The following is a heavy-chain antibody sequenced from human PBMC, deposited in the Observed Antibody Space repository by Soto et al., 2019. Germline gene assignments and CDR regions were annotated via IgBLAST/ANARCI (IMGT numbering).Heavy chain of an antibody. CDR2: IKQDGSEK. Sequence: PGGSLRLSCAASGFTFSSYWMTCVRQAPGKGLEWVPTIKQDGSEKYSVDSVRGRFTMARDNAKNSLYLQMNSLRAEDTAGYYCARVVGATQMGVDYWEQGCVVTVSS. J-gene: IGHJ4*02. D-gene: IGHD1-26*01. CDR1: GFTFSSYW. V-gene: IGHV3-7*01. CDR3: ARVVGATQMGVDY.